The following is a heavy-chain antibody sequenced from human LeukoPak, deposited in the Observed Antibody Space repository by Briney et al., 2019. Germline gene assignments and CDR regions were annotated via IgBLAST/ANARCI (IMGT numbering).Heavy chain of an antibody. CDR2: IYNTGST. Sequence: SETLSLTCAVSGGSISSSNWWSWVRQPPGKGLEWIGEIYNTGSTNYNPSLKSRVTISVDKSKNQFSLNLYSVTAADTAVYYCAASGRPQWLGCFDPWGQGTLVTVSS. V-gene: IGHV4-4*02. J-gene: IGHJ5*02. CDR3: AASGRPQWLGCFDP. CDR1: GGSISSSNW. D-gene: IGHD6-19*01.